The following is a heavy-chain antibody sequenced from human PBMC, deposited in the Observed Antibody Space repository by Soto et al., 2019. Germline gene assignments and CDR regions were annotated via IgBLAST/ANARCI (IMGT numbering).Heavy chain of an antibody. Sequence: ETLSLTCAVYGGSFSGYYCSWIQQPQGKGLEWIGYIFYSGSTNYNPSLKSRVTISVDTSKNQFSLKLSSVTAADTAVYYCARHPSDFWFDPWGQGTLVTVSS. CDR2: IFYSGST. J-gene: IGHJ5*02. CDR3: ARHPSDFWFDP. CDR1: GGSFSGYY. V-gene: IGHV4-59*08. D-gene: IGHD2-21*02.